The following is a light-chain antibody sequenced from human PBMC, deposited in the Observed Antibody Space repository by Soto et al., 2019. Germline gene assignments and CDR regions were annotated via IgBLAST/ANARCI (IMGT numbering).Light chain of an antibody. CDR2: GAS. CDR3: QQYDSSPIT. Sequence: EIVLTQSPDTLSLSPGERATLSCRASQSLTNTYLAWYQHKPGQAPRLLISGASSRATGISDRFSAGGSGTDFTLTISGLEPEYPEVYYCQQYDSSPITFGQGTKVEIK. J-gene: IGKJ1*01. V-gene: IGKV3-20*01. CDR1: QSLTNTY.